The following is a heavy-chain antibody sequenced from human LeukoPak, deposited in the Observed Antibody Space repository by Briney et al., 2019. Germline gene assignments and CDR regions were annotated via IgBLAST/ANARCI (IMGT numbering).Heavy chain of an antibody. CDR2: ISGDGGST. CDR3: AELGITMIGGV. D-gene: IGHD3-10*02. V-gene: IGHV3-43*01. CDR1: GFTFDDYT. Sequence: GGSLRLSCAASGFTFDDYTIHWVRQVPGKGLEWVSLISGDGGSTYYADSVKGRFTISRDNAKNSLYLQMNSLRAEDTAVYYCAELGITMIGGVWGKGTTVTISS. J-gene: IGHJ6*04.